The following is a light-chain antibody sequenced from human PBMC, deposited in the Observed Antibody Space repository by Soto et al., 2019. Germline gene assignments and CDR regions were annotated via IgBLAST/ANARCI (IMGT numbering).Light chain of an antibody. CDR1: NRHNNYA. V-gene: IGLV4-69*01. Sequence: QSVLTQSPSASASLGASVKLTCTLSNRHNNYAIAWHQQQPAKGPRYLMTLYSDGSHTKGDEIPDRFSGSSSRAERYLTISSLQSEDEADYYCQTWDTGLWVFGGGTKVTVL. CDR3: QTWDTGLWV. CDR2: LYSDGSH. J-gene: IGLJ3*02.